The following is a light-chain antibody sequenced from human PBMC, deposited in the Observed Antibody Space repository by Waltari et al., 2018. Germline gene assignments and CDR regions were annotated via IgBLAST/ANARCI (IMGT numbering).Light chain of an antibody. CDR3: QKYSRSPFT. CDR2: CAS. CDR1: QSVSSH. Sequence: VILTQSPATLSLSPGERATLSCRASQSVSSHVAWYQQKPGQVPRLLIYCASTRATGIPDRFSGSGSGTEFTLTISSLEPEDFAVYYCQKYSRSPFTFGPGTKLDIK. V-gene: IGKV3-20*01. J-gene: IGKJ3*01.